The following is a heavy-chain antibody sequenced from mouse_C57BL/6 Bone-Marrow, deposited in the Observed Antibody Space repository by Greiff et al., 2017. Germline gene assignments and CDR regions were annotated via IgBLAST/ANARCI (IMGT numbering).Heavy chain of an antibody. V-gene: IGHV14-2*01. CDR2: IDPEDGET. CDR3: TRSLISSGTNY. D-gene: IGHD1-1*01. Sequence: EVKLVESGAELVKPGASVKLSCTASGFNIKDYYIHWVKQRTEQGLEWIGRIDPEDGETKYAPKFQDKATITADTSSNTAYLQLSSLTSEDTAVYYCTRSLISSGTNYWGQGTTLTVSS. CDR1: GFNIKDYY. J-gene: IGHJ2*01.